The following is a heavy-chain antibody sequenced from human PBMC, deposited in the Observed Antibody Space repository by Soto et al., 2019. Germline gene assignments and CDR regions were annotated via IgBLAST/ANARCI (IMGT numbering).Heavy chain of an antibody. Sequence: PSETLSLTCAVYGGSFSGYYWSWIRQPPGKGLEWIGEINHSGSTNYNPSLKSRITINPDTSKNQFSLQLNSVTPEDTAVYYCARADIVVVPAAHDRGGAHAFDIWGQGTMVTVSS. V-gene: IGHV4-34*01. CDR3: ARADIVVVPAAHDRGGAHAFDI. D-gene: IGHD2-2*01. J-gene: IGHJ3*02. CDR1: GGSFSGYY. CDR2: INHSGST.